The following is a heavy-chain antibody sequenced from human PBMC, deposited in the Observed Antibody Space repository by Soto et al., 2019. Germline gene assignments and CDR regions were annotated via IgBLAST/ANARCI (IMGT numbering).Heavy chain of an antibody. CDR1: GGSISSSSYY. Sequence: QLQLQESGPGLVKPSETLSLTCTVSGGSISSSSYYWGWIRQPPGKGLEWIGSIYYSGSTYYNPPLKTRLTNPEDPSKNQFSLRLGSVPAADTAVYSCASTRAVYFDSWGQGTLVTVSS. J-gene: IGHJ4*02. V-gene: IGHV4-39*01. CDR3: ASTRAVYFDS. CDR2: IYYSGST.